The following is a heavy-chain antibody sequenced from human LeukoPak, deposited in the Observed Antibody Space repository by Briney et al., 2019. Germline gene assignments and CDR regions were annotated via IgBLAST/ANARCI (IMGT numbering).Heavy chain of an antibody. J-gene: IGHJ4*02. CDR1: GGSISSSSYY. D-gene: IGHD3-10*01. V-gene: IGHV4-39*07. CDR3: AGLWFGESFPDY. Sequence: SETLSLTCTVSGGSISSSSYYWGWIRQPPGKGLEWIGSIYYSGSTYYNPSLESRVTISVDTSKNQFSLKLSSVTAADTAVYYCAGLWFGESFPDYWGQGTLVTVSS. CDR2: IYYSGST.